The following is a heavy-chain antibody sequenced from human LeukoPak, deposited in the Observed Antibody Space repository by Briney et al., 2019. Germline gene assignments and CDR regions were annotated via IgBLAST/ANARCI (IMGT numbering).Heavy chain of an antibody. D-gene: IGHD3-10*01. Sequence: PGRSLRLSCAASGFTFSSYVMHWVRQAPGKGLEWVAVIWYDGSNKYYADSVKGRFTISRDNAKNSLYLQMNSLRAEDTAVYYCARASMVRGVTNWFDPWGQGTLVTVSS. CDR3: ARASMVRGVTNWFDP. V-gene: IGHV3-33*01. CDR1: GFTFSSYV. CDR2: IWYDGSNK. J-gene: IGHJ5*02.